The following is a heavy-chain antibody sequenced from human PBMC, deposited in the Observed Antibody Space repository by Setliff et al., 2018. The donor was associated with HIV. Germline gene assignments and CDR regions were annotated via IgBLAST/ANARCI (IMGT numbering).Heavy chain of an antibody. Sequence: GGSLRLSCAAYGFTFRSYAMSWVRQAPGKGLEWVANIKQDGSEKYYVESVKGRFTISRDNAENSLYLQMNNLRAEDTAVYYCRGSGNSYAFDMWGQGTMVTVSS. V-gene: IGHV3-7*03. CDR1: GFTFRSYA. CDR2: IKQDGSEK. CDR3: RGSGNSYAFDM. J-gene: IGHJ3*02. D-gene: IGHD3-10*01.